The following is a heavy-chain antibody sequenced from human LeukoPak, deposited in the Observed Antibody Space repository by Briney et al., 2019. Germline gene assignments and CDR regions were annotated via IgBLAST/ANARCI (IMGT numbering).Heavy chain of an antibody. V-gene: IGHV3-30-3*01. CDR2: ISYDGSNK. CDR1: GFTFSSYA. D-gene: IGHD3-22*01. J-gene: IGHJ3*02. CDR3: AGVEDYYDSSGSRMSAFDI. Sequence: GGSLRLSCAASGFTFSSYAMHWVRRAPGKGLEWVAVISYDGSNKYYADSVKGRFTISRDNSKNTLYLQMNSLRAEDTAVYYCAGVEDYYDSSGSRMSAFDIWGQGTMVTVSS.